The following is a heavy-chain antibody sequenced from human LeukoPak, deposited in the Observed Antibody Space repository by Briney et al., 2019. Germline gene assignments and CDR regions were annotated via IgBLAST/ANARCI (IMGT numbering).Heavy chain of an antibody. V-gene: IGHV3-48*01. J-gene: IGHJ4*02. Sequence: GGSLRLSCAASGFTFSSYSMNWVRQAPGKGLEWVSYISSSSSTIYYADSVKGRFTISRDNAKNPLYLQMNSLRAEDTAVYYCARDEPYSSGMYYFDYWGQGTLVTVSS. CDR2: ISSSSSTI. CDR1: GFTFSSYS. D-gene: IGHD6-19*01. CDR3: ARDEPYSSGMYYFDY.